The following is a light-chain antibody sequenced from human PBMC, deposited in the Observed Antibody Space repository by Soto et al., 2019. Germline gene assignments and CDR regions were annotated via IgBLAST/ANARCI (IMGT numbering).Light chain of an antibody. J-gene: IGKJ4*01. Sequence: DIQMTQSPSTLSASVGDRVTITCRASQSVSDWLAWYQRKPGKVTKLLTYKASNSASGAPTCFSGSGAGTEFTLTISSLQHDDVATYYRQQYNSYSTFGGGTKVDIK. CDR2: KAS. CDR3: QQYNSYST. V-gene: IGKV1-5*03. CDR1: QSVSDW.